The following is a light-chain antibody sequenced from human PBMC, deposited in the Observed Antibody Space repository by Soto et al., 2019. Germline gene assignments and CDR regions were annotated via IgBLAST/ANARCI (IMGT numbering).Light chain of an antibody. V-gene: IGKV3-20*01. J-gene: IGKJ4*01. Sequence: EIVLTQSPGTLSLSPGERATLSCRASQSVSYSYLAWYQQKPGQAPGLLIYGASSRATGIPDRFSGSGSGTDFTLTISRLEPEDFAVYYCQQYVTSPLTFGGGTKVEIK. CDR1: QSVSYSY. CDR2: GAS. CDR3: QQYVTSPLT.